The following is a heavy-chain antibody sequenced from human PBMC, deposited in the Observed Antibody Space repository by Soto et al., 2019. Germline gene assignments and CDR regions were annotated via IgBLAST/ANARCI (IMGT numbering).Heavy chain of an antibody. D-gene: IGHD3-3*01. Sequence: EVQLVESGGGLVQPGGSLRPSCAASGFTFGSYWMHWVRQAPGKGLVWVSRINSDGSSTSYADSVKGRFTISRDNAKNTLYLQMNSLRAEDTAVYYCASHYDFWSGVDYWGQGTLVTVSS. CDR1: GFTFGSYW. V-gene: IGHV3-74*01. CDR3: ASHYDFWSGVDY. J-gene: IGHJ4*02. CDR2: INSDGSST.